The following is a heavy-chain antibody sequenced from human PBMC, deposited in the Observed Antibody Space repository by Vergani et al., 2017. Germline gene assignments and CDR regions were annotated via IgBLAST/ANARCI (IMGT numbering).Heavy chain of an antibody. CDR1: GFTVSSNY. Sequence: EVQLVESGGGLIQPGGSLRLSCAASGFTVSSNYMSWVRQAPGKGLEWVSVIYSGVSTYYADSVKVRFTISRDNSKNTLYLQMNSLRAEDTAVYYCALGMATSIFDYWGQGTLVTVSS. V-gene: IGHV3-53*01. CDR3: ALGMATSIFDY. D-gene: IGHD5-24*01. J-gene: IGHJ4*02. CDR2: IYSGVST.